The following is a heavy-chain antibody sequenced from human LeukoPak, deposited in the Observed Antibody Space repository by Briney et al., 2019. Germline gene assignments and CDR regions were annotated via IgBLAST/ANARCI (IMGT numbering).Heavy chain of an antibody. CDR2: IYYSGST. CDR3: AGGGELLPQNDY. Sequence: SETLSLTCTVSGGSISSGDYYWSWIRQPPGKGLEWIGYIYYSGSTYYNPSLKSRVTISLDTSKNQFSLKLSSVTAADTAVLYRAGGGELLPQNDYWGQGTLVTVSS. V-gene: IGHV4-30-4*08. J-gene: IGHJ4*02. D-gene: IGHD1-26*01. CDR1: GGSISSGDYY.